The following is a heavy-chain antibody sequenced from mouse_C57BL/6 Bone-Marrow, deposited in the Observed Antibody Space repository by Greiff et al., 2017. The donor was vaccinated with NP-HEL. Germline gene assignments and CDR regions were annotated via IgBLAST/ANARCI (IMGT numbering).Heavy chain of an antibody. J-gene: IGHJ1*03. CDR2: IYPGSGST. V-gene: IGHV1-55*01. Sequence: QVQLQQPGAELVKPGASVKMSCKASGYTFTSYWITWLKQRPGQGLEWIGDIYPGSGSTNYNEKFKSKATLTVDTSSSTAYMQLSSLTSEDSAVYYCARGVLCGSYWYFDVWGTGTTVTVSS. D-gene: IGHD1-1*02. CDR1: GYTFTSYW. CDR3: ARGVLCGSYWYFDV.